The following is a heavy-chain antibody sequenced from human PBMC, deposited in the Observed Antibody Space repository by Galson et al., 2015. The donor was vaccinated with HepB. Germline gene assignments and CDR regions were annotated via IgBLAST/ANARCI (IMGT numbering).Heavy chain of an antibody. CDR2: IWKDGTNN. Sequence: SLRLYCAASGFTFSDYGMHWVRQAPGKGLEWVGLIWKDGTNNYYSDSVKGRFTISKDNSKNTVFLHMTTLRGEDTAVYFCAREDRNVMIAALDSWGQGTMVTVSS. CDR1: GFTFSDYG. CDR3: AREDRNVMIAALDS. V-gene: IGHV3-33*08. D-gene: IGHD2-21*01. J-gene: IGHJ1*01.